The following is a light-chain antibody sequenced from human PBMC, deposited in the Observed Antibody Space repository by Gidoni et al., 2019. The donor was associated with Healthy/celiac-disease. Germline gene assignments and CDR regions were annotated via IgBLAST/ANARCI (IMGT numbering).Light chain of an antibody. Sequence: QSALTQPASVSGSPGQSITISCTGTSSDVGGYNYVSGYQPHPGKAPKLMIYEVSNRPSGVSPRFSGSQSGNTASLTISGLQAEDEADYYCSSYTSSSTVVFGGGTKLTVL. J-gene: IGLJ2*01. CDR1: SSDVGGYNY. CDR2: EVS. V-gene: IGLV2-14*01. CDR3: SSYTSSSTVV.